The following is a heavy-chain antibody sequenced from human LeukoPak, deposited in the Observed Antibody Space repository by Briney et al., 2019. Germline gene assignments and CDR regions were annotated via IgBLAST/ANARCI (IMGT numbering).Heavy chain of an antibody. CDR3: ARDGTAQWYQLLGNWFDP. V-gene: IGHV1-46*01. CDR1: GYTFTSYY. J-gene: IGHJ5*02. CDR2: INPSGGST. D-gene: IGHD2-2*01. Sequence: GASVKVSCKASGYTFTSYYMHWVRQAPGQGLEWMGIINPSGGSTSYAQRFQGRVTMTRDTSTSTVYMELSSLRSEDTAVYYCARDGTAQWYQLLGNWFDPWGQGTLVTVSS.